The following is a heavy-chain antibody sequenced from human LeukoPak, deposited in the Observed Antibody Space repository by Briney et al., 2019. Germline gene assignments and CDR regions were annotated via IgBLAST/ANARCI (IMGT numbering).Heavy chain of an antibody. D-gene: IGHD4-11*01. CDR3: ARGPTTVTRAFDY. CDR1: GDSISIYY. V-gene: IGHV4-4*07. Sequence: PSETLSLTCTVSGDSISIYYWSWIRQPAGKGLEWIGRIYTSGSTNYNPSLKSRVTMSVDTSKNQLSLKLSSVTAADTAVYYCARGPTTVTRAFDYWGQGTLVTVSS. CDR2: IYTSGST. J-gene: IGHJ4*02.